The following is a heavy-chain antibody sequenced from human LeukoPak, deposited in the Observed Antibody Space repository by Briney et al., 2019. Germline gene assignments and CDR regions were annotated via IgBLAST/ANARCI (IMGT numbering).Heavy chain of an antibody. CDR3: ARNNGMDV. CDR1: GFALSSHW. V-gene: IGHV3-7*03. J-gene: IGHJ6*02. Sequence: GGSLRLSCAASGFALSSHWMTWVRQVPGRGPEWVANVNRDGSETYYLDSVKGRFTISKDNAKNSLYLQMNSLRSEDTALYHCARNNGMDVWGQGTTVIVSS. CDR2: VNRDGSET.